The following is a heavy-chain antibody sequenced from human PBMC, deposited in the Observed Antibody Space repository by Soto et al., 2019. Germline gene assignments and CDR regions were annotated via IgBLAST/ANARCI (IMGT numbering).Heavy chain of an antibody. Sequence: GGSLRLSCAASGLTFSSYAMSWVRQAPGKGLEWVSAISGSGGSTYYADSVKGRFTISRDNSKNTLYLQMNSLRAEDTAVYYCAKDRVYYYGSGSYYKGPFDYWGQGSLVTVSS. CDR2: ISGSGGST. V-gene: IGHV3-23*01. CDR1: GLTFSSYA. CDR3: AKDRVYYYGSGSYYKGPFDY. D-gene: IGHD3-10*01. J-gene: IGHJ4*02.